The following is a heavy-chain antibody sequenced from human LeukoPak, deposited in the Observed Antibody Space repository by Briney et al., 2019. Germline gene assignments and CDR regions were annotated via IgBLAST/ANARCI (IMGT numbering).Heavy chain of an antibody. Sequence: GASVKVSCKVSGYTLTELSMHWVRQAPGKGLEWMGGFDPEDGETIYAQKFQGRVTMTEDTSTDTAYMELSSLRSEDTAVYYCATGSFTYSNCTPGWGMDVWGQGTTVTVSS. CDR1: GYTLTELS. D-gene: IGHD4-11*01. J-gene: IGHJ6*02. CDR3: ATGSFTYSNCTPGWGMDV. CDR2: FDPEDGET. V-gene: IGHV1-24*01.